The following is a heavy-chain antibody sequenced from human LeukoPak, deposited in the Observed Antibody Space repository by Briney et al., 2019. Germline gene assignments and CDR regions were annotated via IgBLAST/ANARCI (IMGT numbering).Heavy chain of an antibody. J-gene: IGHJ4*02. D-gene: IGHD5-24*01. CDR2: INHSGST. Sequence: ESSETLSLTCAVYGGSFSGYYWSWIRQPPGKGLEWIGEINHSGSTNYNPSLKSRVTISVDTSKNQFSLKLSSATAADTAVYYCAFSIRDGYYFDYWGQGTLVTVSS. CDR1: GGSFSGYY. V-gene: IGHV4-34*01. CDR3: AFSIRDGYYFDY.